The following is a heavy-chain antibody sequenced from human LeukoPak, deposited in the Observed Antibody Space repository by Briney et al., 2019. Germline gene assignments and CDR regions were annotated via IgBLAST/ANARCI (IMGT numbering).Heavy chain of an antibody. J-gene: IGHJ4*02. CDR1: GFTFSSYS. CDR2: ISSSSSYI. Sequence: PGGSLRLSCAASGFTFSSYSMNWVRQAPGKGLEWVSSISSSSSYIYYADSVKGRFTISRDNAKNSLYLQMNSLRAEDTAVYYCARDEVGATSLFDYWGQGTLVTVSS. D-gene: IGHD1-26*01. V-gene: IGHV3-21*01. CDR3: ARDEVGATSLFDY.